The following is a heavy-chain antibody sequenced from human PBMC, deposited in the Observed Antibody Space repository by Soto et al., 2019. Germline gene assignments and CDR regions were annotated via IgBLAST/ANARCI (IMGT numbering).Heavy chain of an antibody. D-gene: IGHD3-3*01. CDR1: GFTFSSYW. Sequence: AGGSLRLSCAASGFTFSSYWMSWVRQAPGKGLEWVANIKQDGSEKYYVDSVKGRFTISRDNAKNSLYLQMNSLRAEDTAVYYCARDRVLRFLEWLHSYGMEVWGQGTTVTVSS. V-gene: IGHV3-7*01. J-gene: IGHJ6*02. CDR3: ARDRVLRFLEWLHSYGMEV. CDR2: IKQDGSEK.